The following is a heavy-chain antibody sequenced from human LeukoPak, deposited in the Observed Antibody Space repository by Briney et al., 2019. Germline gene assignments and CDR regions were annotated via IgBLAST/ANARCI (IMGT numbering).Heavy chain of an antibody. Sequence: GASVKVSCKASGYTFTGYYMHWVRQAPGQGLEWMGWINPNSGGTNYAQKFQGRVTMTRDTSISTAYMELSRLRSDDTAVYYCARGPPYHWSPFDYWGQGTLVTVSS. CDR1: GYTFTGYY. CDR3: ARGPPYHWSPFDY. V-gene: IGHV1-2*02. CDR2: INPNSGGT. D-gene: IGHD1-1*01. J-gene: IGHJ4*02.